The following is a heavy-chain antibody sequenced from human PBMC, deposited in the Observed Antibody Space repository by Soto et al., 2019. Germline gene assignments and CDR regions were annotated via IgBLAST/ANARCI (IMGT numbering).Heavy chain of an antibody. CDR2: INPSDDAT. CDR3: ARDLTREGAYYDRSGYYLDY. D-gene: IGHD3-22*01. Sequence: ASVKVSCKASGYTFTRYYMHWVRQAPGQGLEWMGIINPSDDATSYAEKFQGRLTMTKDTSTSTVYMEMSSLRSEDTAVYYCARDLTREGAYYDRSGYYLDYWGQGTLVTVSS. V-gene: IGHV1-46*01. J-gene: IGHJ4*02. CDR1: GYTFTRYY.